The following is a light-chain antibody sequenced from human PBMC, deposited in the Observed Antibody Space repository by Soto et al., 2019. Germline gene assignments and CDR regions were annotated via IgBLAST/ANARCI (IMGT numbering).Light chain of an antibody. Sequence: DIQMTQSPSSLSASVGDRVTITCRASQSISSYLNWYQQKPGKAPKLLIYAASSLQSGVPSRFSGSGSGTDFTLTISSLQPEDFATYYGQQSYSTLVTFGPGTKVDIK. J-gene: IGKJ3*01. CDR3: QQSYSTLVT. V-gene: IGKV1-39*01. CDR1: QSISSY. CDR2: AAS.